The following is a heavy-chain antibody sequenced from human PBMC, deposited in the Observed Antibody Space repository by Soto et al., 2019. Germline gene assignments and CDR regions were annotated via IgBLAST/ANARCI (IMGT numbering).Heavy chain of an antibody. V-gene: IGHV4-59*01. D-gene: IGHD6-19*01. J-gene: IGHJ3*02. CDR1: GGSISSYY. Sequence: SETLSLTCTVSGGSISSYYWSWIRQPPGKGLEWIGYIYYSGSTNYNPSLKSRVTISVDTSKNQFSLKLSSVTAADTAMYYCARDLAVAGTAFDIWGQGTMVTVSS. CDR3: ARDLAVAGTAFDI. CDR2: IYYSGST.